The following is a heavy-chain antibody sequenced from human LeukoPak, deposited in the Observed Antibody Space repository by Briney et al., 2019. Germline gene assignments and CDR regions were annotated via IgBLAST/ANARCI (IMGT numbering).Heavy chain of an antibody. Sequence: GGSLRLSCAASGFTFSSYSMNWVRQAPGKGLEWVSPISSSSSYIYYADSVKGRFTISRDNAKNSLYLQMNSLRAEDTAVYYCARDGTDHLWFGELSLSYGMDVWGQGTTVTVSS. CDR1: GFTFSSYS. CDR2: ISSSSSYI. J-gene: IGHJ6*02. V-gene: IGHV3-21*01. CDR3: ARDGTDHLWFGELSLSYGMDV. D-gene: IGHD3-10*01.